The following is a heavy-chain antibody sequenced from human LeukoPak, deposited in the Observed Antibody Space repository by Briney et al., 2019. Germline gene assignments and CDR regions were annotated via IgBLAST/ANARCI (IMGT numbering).Heavy chain of an antibody. CDR2: IYHSGST. V-gene: IGHV4-59*06. D-gene: IGHD6-13*01. CDR3: AREGYSSLTGSRYFDY. Sequence: SESLSLTCTVSGGSINSYYWSWVRQPAGKGLEWIGYIYHSGSTYYNPSLKSRVTISVDRSKNQFSLKLSSVTAADTAVCYCAREGYSSLTGSRYFDYWGQGTLVTVSS. J-gene: IGHJ4*02. CDR1: GGSINSYY.